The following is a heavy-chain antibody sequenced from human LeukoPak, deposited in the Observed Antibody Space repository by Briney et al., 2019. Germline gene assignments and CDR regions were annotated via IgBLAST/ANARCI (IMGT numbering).Heavy chain of an antibody. J-gene: IGHJ6*02. CDR3: ARSKPMDV. CDR1: GFTFSSYG. V-gene: IGHV3-30*03. Sequence: GRSLRLSCAASGFTFSSYGMHWVRQAPGKGLEWVAVISCDGSNKYYADSVKGRFTISRDNSKNTLYLQMNSLRAEDTAVYYCARSKPMDVWGQGTTVTVSS. CDR2: ISCDGSNK.